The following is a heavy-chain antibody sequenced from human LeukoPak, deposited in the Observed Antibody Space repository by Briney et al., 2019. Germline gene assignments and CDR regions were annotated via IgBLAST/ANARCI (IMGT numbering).Heavy chain of an antibody. V-gene: IGHV3-30*18. CDR3: AKDLSGRKGSFDY. Sequence: GGSLRFSCAASGVTCSRYGMHWVRQAPGKGLEWVALISSDGNNEYYDDSVKGRFTISRDNSKNTLFLQMNSLRAEDTAVYYCAKDLSGRKGSFDYWGQGTLVSVSS. D-gene: IGHD3-10*01. CDR1: GVTCSRYG. J-gene: IGHJ4*02. CDR2: ISSDGNNE.